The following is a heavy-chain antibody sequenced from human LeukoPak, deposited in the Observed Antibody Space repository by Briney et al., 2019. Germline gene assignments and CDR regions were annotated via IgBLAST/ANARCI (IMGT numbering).Heavy chain of an antibody. CDR3: AKELQRSYYDISGYYPPYYFDY. Sequence: GGSLRLSCAASGFTFSSYGMHWVRQAPGKGLEWVAFIRYDGSNKYYADSVKGRFTISRDNSKNTLYLQMNSLRAEDTAVYYCAKELQRSYYDISGYYPPYYFDYWGQGTLVTVSS. D-gene: IGHD3-22*01. CDR2: IRYDGSNK. CDR1: GFTFSSYG. J-gene: IGHJ4*02. V-gene: IGHV3-30*02.